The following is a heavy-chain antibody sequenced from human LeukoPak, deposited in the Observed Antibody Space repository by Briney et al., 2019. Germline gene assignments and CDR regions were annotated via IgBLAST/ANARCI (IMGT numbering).Heavy chain of an antibody. D-gene: IGHD6-19*01. CDR2: TSSSSSYI. J-gene: IGHJ5*02. CDR3: ARGGVAGTNNWFDP. Sequence: SGGSLRLSCAASGFTFSSYSMNWVRQAPGKGLEWVSSTSSSSSYIYYADSVKGRFTISRDNAKNSLYLQMNSLRAEDTAVYYCARGGVAGTNNWFDPWGQGTLVTVSS. CDR1: GFTFSSYS. V-gene: IGHV3-21*01.